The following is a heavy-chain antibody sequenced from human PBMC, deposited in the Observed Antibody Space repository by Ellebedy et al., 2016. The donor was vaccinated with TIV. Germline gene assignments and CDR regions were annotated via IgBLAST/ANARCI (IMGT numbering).Heavy chain of an antibody. CDR3: ARTQIWFGEPQWIDS. Sequence: MPGGSLRLSCTVSGGSIISYFWSWIRQPPGKGLEWIGYIFYSGGTNYNSSLKSRVTISVDTSKNQFSLKLSSVTAADTAVYYCARTQIWFGEPQWIDSWGQGTLVTVSS. CDR1: GGSIISYF. D-gene: IGHD3-10*01. J-gene: IGHJ5*01. V-gene: IGHV4-59*01. CDR2: IFYSGGT.